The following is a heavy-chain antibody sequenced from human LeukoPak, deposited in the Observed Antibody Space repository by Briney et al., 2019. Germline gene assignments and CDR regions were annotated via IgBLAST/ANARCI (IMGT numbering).Heavy chain of an antibody. V-gene: IGHV1-3*01. CDR1: GYTFTSYA. CDR2: INAGNGNT. D-gene: IGHD3-10*01. Sequence: GASVKVSCKASGYTFTSYAMHWVRQAPGQRLEWMGWINAGNGNTKYSQKFQGRVTITRDTSASTAYMELSSLRSEDTAVYYCARDRRITMVRGKGNWFDPWGQGTLVTVSS. J-gene: IGHJ5*02. CDR3: ARDRRITMVRGKGNWFDP.